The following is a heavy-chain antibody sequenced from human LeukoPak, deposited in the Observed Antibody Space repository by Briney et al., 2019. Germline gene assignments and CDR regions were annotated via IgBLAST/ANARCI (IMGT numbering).Heavy chain of an antibody. CDR1: GFTVSSNY. CDR3: ARGTHCSSTSCYGQFDY. V-gene: IGHV3-53*01. J-gene: IGHJ4*02. CDR2: IYSGGSP. D-gene: IGHD2-2*01. Sequence: GGSLRLSCAASGFTVSSNYMNWVRQAPGKGLEWVSVIYSGGSPYYADSVKGRFTISRDNSKNTLYLQMNSLRAEDTAVYYCARGTHCSSTSCYGQFDYWGQGTLVTVSS.